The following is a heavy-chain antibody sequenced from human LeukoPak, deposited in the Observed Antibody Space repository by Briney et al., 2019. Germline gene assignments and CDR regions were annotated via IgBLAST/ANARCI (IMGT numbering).Heavy chain of an antibody. D-gene: IGHD6-13*01. CDR3: AKVPRIAAATSHDY. J-gene: IGHJ4*02. CDR2: ISGSGGST. V-gene: IGHV3-23*01. CDR1: GFTFSSCA. Sequence: GGSLRLSCAASGFTFSSCAMSWVRQAPGKGLEWVSAISGSGGSTYYADSVKGRFTISRDNSKNTLYLQMNSLRAEDTAVYYCAKVPRIAAATSHDYWGQGTLVTVSS.